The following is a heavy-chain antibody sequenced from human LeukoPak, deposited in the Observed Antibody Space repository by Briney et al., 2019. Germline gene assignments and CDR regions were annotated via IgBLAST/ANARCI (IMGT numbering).Heavy chain of an antibody. CDR2: IYSSGST. CDR3: ARDLYSSRTDDAFVI. V-gene: IGHV4-39*07. J-gene: IGHJ3*02. CDR1: GDSITGYY. Sequence: SETLSLTCSVSGDSITGYYWGWIRQPPGKGLEWIGSIYSSGSTYYNPSLKSRVTISVDTSKNQFSLKLSSVTAADTAVYHCARDLYSSRTDDAFVIWGQGTMVAVSS. D-gene: IGHD6-13*01.